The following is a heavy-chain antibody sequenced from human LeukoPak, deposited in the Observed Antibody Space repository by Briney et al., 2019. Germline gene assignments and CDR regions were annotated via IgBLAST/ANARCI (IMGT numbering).Heavy chain of an antibody. D-gene: IGHD6-13*01. CDR3: ARDHSYSSSWARYYYYMDV. Sequence: SQTLSLTCTVSGGSISSGSYYWSWIRQPAGKGLEWIGRIYTSGSTNYNPSLKSRVTISVDTSKNQFSLKLSSVTAADTAVYYCARDHSYSSSWARYYYYMDVWGKGTTVTVSS. J-gene: IGHJ6*03. CDR2: IYTSGST. V-gene: IGHV4-61*02. CDR1: GGSISSGSYY.